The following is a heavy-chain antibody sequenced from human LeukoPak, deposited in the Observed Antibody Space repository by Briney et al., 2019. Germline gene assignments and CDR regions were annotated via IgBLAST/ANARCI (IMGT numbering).Heavy chain of an antibody. V-gene: IGHV3-7*01. J-gene: IGHJ1*01. Sequence: GGSLRLSCVVSGFTFNRCWMNWVRQLPGKGLEWVAHINPDGRDTYYVDSVKGRFTISRDNAQNSMYLQMNSLRVEDTAVYYCTSWGDTTAEYFQRWGQGTLVTVSS. CDR3: TSWGDTTAEYFQR. CDR1: GFTFNRCW. CDR2: INPDGRDT. D-gene: IGHD2-21*02.